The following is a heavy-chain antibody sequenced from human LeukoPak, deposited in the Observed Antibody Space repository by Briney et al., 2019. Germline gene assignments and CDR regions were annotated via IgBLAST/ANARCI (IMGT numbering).Heavy chain of an antibody. CDR3: ARDGAGEGGSGSLDY. CDR2: IIPIFGTA. J-gene: IGHJ4*02. D-gene: IGHD1-26*01. V-gene: IGHV1-69*05. Sequence: SVKVSCKASGGTFSSYAISWVRQAPGQGLEWMGGIIPIFGTANYAQKFQGRVTITTDESTSTAYMELSSLRSEDTAAYYCARDGAGEGGSGSLDYWGQGTLVTVSS. CDR1: GGTFSSYA.